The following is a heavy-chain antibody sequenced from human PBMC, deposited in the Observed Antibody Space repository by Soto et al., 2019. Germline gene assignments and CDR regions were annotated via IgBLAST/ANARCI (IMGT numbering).Heavy chain of an antibody. J-gene: IGHJ6*02. V-gene: IGHV1-69*01. Sequence: QVQLVQSAAEVKKPGSSVKVSCKASGGTFSSYAISWVRQAPGQGLEWMGGIIPICGTANYAQKFQGGVRITADESTSTAYMELSSLRSEDTAVYYCARDGIAPTYYYGMDVWGQGTTVTVSS. CDR1: GGTFSSYA. D-gene: IGHD6-13*01. CDR3: ARDGIAPTYYYGMDV. CDR2: IIPICGTA.